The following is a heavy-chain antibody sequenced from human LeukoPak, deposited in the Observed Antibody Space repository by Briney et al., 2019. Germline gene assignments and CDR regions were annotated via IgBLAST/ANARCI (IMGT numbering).Heavy chain of an antibody. V-gene: IGHV3-20*04. J-gene: IGHJ4*02. D-gene: IGHD3-10*01. Sequence: GGSLRLSCAASGFTFDDYGRSWVRQAPGKGLEWVSGINWNGGSTGYADSVKGRFTISRDNAKNSLYLQMNSLRAEDTALYYCARDLNYYGSGSSIDYWRQGTLVTVSS. CDR3: ARDLNYYGSGSSIDY. CDR1: GFTFDDYG. CDR2: INWNGGST.